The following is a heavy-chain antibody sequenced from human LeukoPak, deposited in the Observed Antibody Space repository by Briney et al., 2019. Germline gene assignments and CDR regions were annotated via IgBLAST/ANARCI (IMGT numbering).Heavy chain of an antibody. J-gene: IGHJ6*03. CDR1: GGSISSYY. Sequence: PSETLSLTCTVSGGSISSYYWSWIRQPPGKGLEWIGYIYYSRSTNYNPSLKSRVTISVDTSKNQFSLKLSSVTAADTAVYYCARDSDFWSGYYYMGVWGKGTTVTVSS. D-gene: IGHD3-3*01. CDR3: ARDSDFWSGYYYMGV. CDR2: IYYSRST. V-gene: IGHV4-59*01.